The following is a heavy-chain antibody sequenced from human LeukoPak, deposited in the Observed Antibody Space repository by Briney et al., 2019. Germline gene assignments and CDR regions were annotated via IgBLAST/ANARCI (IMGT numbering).Heavy chain of an antibody. CDR2: INPNSGGT. V-gene: IGHV1-2*06. D-gene: IGHD6-13*01. J-gene: IGHJ5*02. CDR3: ARDEASIIAAADL. Sequence: ASVKVSCKASGYTFTGYYMHWVRQATGQGLEWMGRINPNSGGTNYARKFQGRVTMTRDTSISTAYMELSRLRSDDTAVYYCARDEASIIAAADLWGQGTLVTVSS. CDR1: GYTFTGYY.